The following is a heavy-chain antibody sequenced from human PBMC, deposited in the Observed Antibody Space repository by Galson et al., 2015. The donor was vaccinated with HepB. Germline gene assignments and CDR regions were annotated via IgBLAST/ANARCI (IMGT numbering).Heavy chain of an antibody. J-gene: IGHJ4*02. D-gene: IGHD3-22*01. CDR2: ISGSGGST. Sequence: SLRLSCAASGFTFSSYAMSWVRQAPGKGLEWVSAISGSGGSTYYADSVKGRFTISRDNSKNTLYLQMNSLRAEDTAVYYCAKGRGPYDSSGYYYEYYFDYWGQGTLVTVSS. V-gene: IGHV3-23*01. CDR3: AKGRGPYDSSGYYYEYYFDY. CDR1: GFTFSSYA.